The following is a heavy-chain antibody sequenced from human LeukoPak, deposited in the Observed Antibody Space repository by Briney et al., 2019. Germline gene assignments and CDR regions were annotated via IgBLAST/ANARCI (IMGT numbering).Heavy chain of an antibody. J-gene: IGHJ3*02. CDR3: ARDRRFGELSRAFDI. CDR1: GGSISSYY. V-gene: IGHV4-4*07. CDR2: IYSSGST. Sequence: PSETLSLTCTVSGGSISSYYWSWIRQPAGKGLEWIGRIYSSGSTNYNPSLKSRVTMSLDTSKNQFSLRLSSVTAADTAVYYCARDRRFGELSRAFDIWGQGTMVTVSS. D-gene: IGHD3-10*01.